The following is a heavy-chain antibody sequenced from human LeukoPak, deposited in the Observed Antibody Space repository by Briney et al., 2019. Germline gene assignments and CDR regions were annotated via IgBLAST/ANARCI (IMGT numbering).Heavy chain of an antibody. D-gene: IGHD4-23*01. CDR2: INPNSGDT. Sequence: ASVKVSCKASGYTFTGYYMHWVRQAPGQGLEWMGRINPNSGDTNYAQKFQGRVTMTRDTSISTACMELSRLRSDDTAVYYCASFAGYGGNSLDFWGQGTLVTVSS. CDR3: ASFAGYGGNSLDF. V-gene: IGHV1-2*06. CDR1: GYTFTGYY. J-gene: IGHJ4*02.